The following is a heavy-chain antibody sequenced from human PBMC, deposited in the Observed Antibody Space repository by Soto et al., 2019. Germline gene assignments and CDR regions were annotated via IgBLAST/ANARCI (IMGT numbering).Heavy chain of an antibody. V-gene: IGHV3-30*18. CDR3: AKDHGWTTAPSTGYFDY. Sequence: QVQLVESGGGVVQPGRSLRLSCAASGFTFSRNAMHWVRQAPGKGLEWVAVISFDGSITYYADSVKGRFTISRDNSKNTLYLKMSSRRAEDTALYYCAKDHGWTTAPSTGYFDYWGQGNLVTVSS. J-gene: IGHJ4*02. CDR1: GFTFSRNA. D-gene: IGHD6-19*01. CDR2: ISFDGSIT.